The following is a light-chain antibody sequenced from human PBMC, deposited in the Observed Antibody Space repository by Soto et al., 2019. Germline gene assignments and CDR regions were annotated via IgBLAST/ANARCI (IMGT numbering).Light chain of an antibody. Sequence: DIQMTHSPSTLSASVGDRVTITCRASQSIDTWLAWYQQKPGKAPQVLINQASTLESGVPSRFSGSGSGTELTLTISRLQPDDFATYYCQKLNSYPITCGQGTRLEIK. CDR2: QAS. J-gene: IGKJ5*01. CDR1: QSIDTW. CDR3: QKLNSYPIT. V-gene: IGKV1-5*03.